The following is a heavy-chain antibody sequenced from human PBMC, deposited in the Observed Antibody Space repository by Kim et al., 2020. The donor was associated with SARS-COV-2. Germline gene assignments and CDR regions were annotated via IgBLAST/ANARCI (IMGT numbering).Heavy chain of an antibody. J-gene: IGHJ6*02. CDR2: IWYDGSNK. Sequence: GGSLRLSCAASGFTFSNFGMHWVRQAPGKGLEWVALIWYDGSNKYYADSVKGRFTVSRDNSKNTLYLQMNSLRPEDTAVYYCARDSNGMDFWGQGTTVTVSS. CDR1: GFTFSNFG. CDR3: ARDSNGMDF. V-gene: IGHV3-33*01.